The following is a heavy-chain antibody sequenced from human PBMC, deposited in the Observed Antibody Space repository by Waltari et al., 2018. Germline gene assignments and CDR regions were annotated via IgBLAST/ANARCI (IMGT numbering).Heavy chain of an antibody. CDR2: VTSGGSI. Sequence: DVQMVESGGGLVKPGESLRISCAASGFTFSNHNMNWVRQAPGKGLEWVSSVTSGGSIFYADAVRGRFTISRDNTKNSLYRQMNSLRPEDTAVYYCARYRGTYRDYWGQGTLVTVSS. CDR1: GFTFSNHN. J-gene: IGHJ4*02. V-gene: IGHV3-21*01. CDR3: ARYRGTYRDY. D-gene: IGHD1-26*01.